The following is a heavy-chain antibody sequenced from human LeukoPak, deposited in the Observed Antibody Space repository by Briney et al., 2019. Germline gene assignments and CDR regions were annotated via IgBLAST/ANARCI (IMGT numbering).Heavy chain of an antibody. V-gene: IGHV4-61*02. J-gene: IGHJ4*02. CDR1: GGSISNDNYY. Sequence: PSETLSLTCTVSGGSISNDNYYWGWIRQPAGRGREGIGRIYSSGTTNYNPSLKSRVIITVNTSKNQFSLTVASVTAADTAVYYCARGRGTTVTTYYFENWGQGTRVIVSS. D-gene: IGHD4-17*01. CDR2: IYSSGTT. CDR3: ARGRGTTVTTYYFEN.